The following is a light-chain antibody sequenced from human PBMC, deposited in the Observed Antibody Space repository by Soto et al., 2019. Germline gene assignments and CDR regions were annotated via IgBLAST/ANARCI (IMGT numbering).Light chain of an antibody. V-gene: IGLV2-14*01. Sequence: ALTQPASVSGSPGQSITISCTGTSSDVGGYNYVSWYQQHPGKAPKLMIYEVSNRPSGVSNRFSGSKSGNTASLTISGLQAEDEADYYCSSYTSSSTPYVFGTGTKVTV. CDR1: SSDVGGYNY. CDR2: EVS. CDR3: SSYTSSSTPYV. J-gene: IGLJ1*01.